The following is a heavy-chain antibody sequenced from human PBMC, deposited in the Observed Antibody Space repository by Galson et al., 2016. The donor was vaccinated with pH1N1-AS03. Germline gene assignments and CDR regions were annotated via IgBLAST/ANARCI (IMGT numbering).Heavy chain of an antibody. Sequence: SETLSLTCDVSGGSINSIHWWSWVRQSPGKGLEWIGEIFHSGSTNYNPSLKSRVTISVDTSKNQFSLKLRSVTAADTAVYYCVRDLYDNYDRGMFDFWGQGILVTVSS. D-gene: IGHD3-22*01. J-gene: IGHJ4*02. CDR3: VRDLYDNYDRGMFDF. CDR2: IFHSGST. CDR1: GGSINSIHW. V-gene: IGHV4-4*02.